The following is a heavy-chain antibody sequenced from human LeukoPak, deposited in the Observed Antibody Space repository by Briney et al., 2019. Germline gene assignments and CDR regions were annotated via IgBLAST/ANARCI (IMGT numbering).Heavy chain of an antibody. D-gene: IGHD2-15*01. CDR1: GFTFISYG. J-gene: IGHJ6*03. V-gene: IGHV3-30*02. CDR3: AKGRGWKHTYYYYDMDV. CDR2: IRYDGSNK. Sequence: PGGSLRLPCAASGFTFISYGMHWVRQAPGKGLEWVAFIRYDGSNKYYADSVKGRFTISRDNSKNTLYLQMNSLRAEDTAVYYCAKGRGWKHTYYYYDMDVWGKGTTVTISS.